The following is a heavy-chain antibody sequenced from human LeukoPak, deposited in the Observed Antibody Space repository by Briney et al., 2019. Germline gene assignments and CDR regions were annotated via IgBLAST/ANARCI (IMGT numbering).Heavy chain of an antibody. Sequence: GASVKVSCKASGYTFTGYYMHWVRQAPGQGLEYMGWINLNSGDTKYAQKFQGRVTMTRDTSITTAYMELRSLRSDDTAVYYCARDPLRRTTVTTQAIQHWGQGTLVTVSS. V-gene: IGHV1-2*02. CDR2: INLNSGDT. CDR3: ARDPLRRTTVTTQAIQH. J-gene: IGHJ1*01. D-gene: IGHD4-17*01. CDR1: GYTFTGYY.